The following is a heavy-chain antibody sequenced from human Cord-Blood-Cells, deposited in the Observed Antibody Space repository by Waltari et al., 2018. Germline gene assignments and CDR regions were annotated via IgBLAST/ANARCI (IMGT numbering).Heavy chain of an antibody. CDR2: ISGSGGST. CDR3: AKDLGYGGNSDY. CDR1: GFTFSSYA. Sequence: EVQLLESGGGLVQPGGSLRLSCAASGFTFSSYAMSWVRRGPGKGLEWVSAISGSGGSTYYADSVKGRFTISRDNSKNTLYLQMNSLRAEDTAVYYCAKDLGYGGNSDYWGQGTLVTVSS. D-gene: IGHD4-17*01. V-gene: IGHV3-23*01. J-gene: IGHJ4*02.